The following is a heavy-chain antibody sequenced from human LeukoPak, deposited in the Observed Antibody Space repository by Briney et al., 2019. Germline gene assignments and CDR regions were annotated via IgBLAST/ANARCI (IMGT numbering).Heavy chain of an antibody. CDR3: ARGYYYDRSGYYSDAFDI. J-gene: IGHJ3*02. Sequence: GGSLRLSCAASGFTFSRYEMNWVRQAPGKGLEWVSYISRSGDTIYFADSVKGRFTISRDNAKNTLYLQMNGLRAEDTAVYYCARGYYYDRSGYYSDAFDIWGQGTMVTVSS. CDR1: GFTFSRYE. D-gene: IGHD3-22*01. V-gene: IGHV3-48*03. CDR2: ISRSGDTI.